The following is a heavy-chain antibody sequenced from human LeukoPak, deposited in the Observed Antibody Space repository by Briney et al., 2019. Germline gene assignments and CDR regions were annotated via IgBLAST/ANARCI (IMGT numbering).Heavy chain of an antibody. CDR3: ARSSSGWLFDF. V-gene: IGHV3-21*01. Sequence: GGSLRLSCAASGFTFSSYTMNWVRQAPGKGLEWVSSISSSSNSVYYADSVKGRFTIPRDDAKNSLYLQMNSLRAEDTAVYYCARSSSGWLFDFWGQGTLVTVSS. D-gene: IGHD6-19*01. CDR2: ISSSSNSV. J-gene: IGHJ4*02. CDR1: GFTFSSYT.